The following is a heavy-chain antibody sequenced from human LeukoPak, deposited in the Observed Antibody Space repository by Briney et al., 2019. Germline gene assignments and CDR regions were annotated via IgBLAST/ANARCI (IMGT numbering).Heavy chain of an antibody. CDR2: IYYTGNT. CDR3: ARQNPSTYPFDF. V-gene: IGHV4-61*08. CDR1: GGSISSGGYY. Sequence: SQTLSLTCTVSGGSISSGGYYWSWIRQPPGKGLEWIGYIYYTGNTNYNPSLKSRVTLSVDTSKNQFSLKLTSVTAADTAVYYCARQNPSTYPFDFWGQGTLVTVSS. D-gene: IGHD2/OR15-2a*01. J-gene: IGHJ4*02.